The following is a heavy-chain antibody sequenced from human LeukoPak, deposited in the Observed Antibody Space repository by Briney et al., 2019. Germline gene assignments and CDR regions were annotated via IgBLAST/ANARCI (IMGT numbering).Heavy chain of an antibody. CDR1: GGSISSSSYY. V-gene: IGHV4-39*07. D-gene: IGHD3-9*01. J-gene: IGHJ6*03. Sequence: SETLSLTCTVSGGSISSSSYYWGWIRQPPGKGLEWIGSIYYSGSTYYNPSLKSRVTISVDTSKNQFSLKLSSVTAADTAVYYCARAISDYDILTGYYYYYMDVWGKGTTVTVSS. CDR3: ARAISDYDILTGYYYYYMDV. CDR2: IYYSGST.